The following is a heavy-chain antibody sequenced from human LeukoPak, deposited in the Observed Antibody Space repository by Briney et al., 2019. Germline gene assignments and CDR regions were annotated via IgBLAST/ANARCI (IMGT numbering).Heavy chain of an antibody. Sequence: SETLSLTCTVSGGSISSYYWSWIRQPPGKGLEWIGYIYYSGSTNYNPSLKSRVTISVDTSKNQFSLKLSSVTAADTAVYYCAGVLGYCSSTSCYDRWFDPWGQGTLVTVSS. CDR1: GGSISSYY. D-gene: IGHD2-2*01. J-gene: IGHJ5*02. CDR3: AGVLGYCSSTSCYDRWFDP. CDR2: IYYSGST. V-gene: IGHV4-59*01.